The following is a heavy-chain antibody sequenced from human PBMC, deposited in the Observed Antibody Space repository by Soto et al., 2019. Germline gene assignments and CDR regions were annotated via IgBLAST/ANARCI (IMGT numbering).Heavy chain of an antibody. V-gene: IGHV3-74*01. CDR1: GFTFSSYW. D-gene: IGHD3-3*01. J-gene: IGHJ4*02. Sequence: EVQLVESGGGLVQPGGSLRLSCAASGFTFSSYWMHWVRQAPGKGLVWVSRINSDGSSTSYADSVKGRFTISRDNAKNTLYLQMNSLRAEDTAVYYCARGTSSAFWSGYFSPPFDYWGQGTLVTVSS. CDR2: INSDGSST. CDR3: ARGTSSAFWSGYFSPPFDY.